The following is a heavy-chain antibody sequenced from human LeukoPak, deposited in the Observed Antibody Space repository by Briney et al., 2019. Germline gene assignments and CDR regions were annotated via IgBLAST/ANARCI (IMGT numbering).Heavy chain of an antibody. D-gene: IGHD3-3*01. CDR2: IYPGDSDT. V-gene: IGHV5-51*01. CDR3: ARQSIYDFWSGYLDH. J-gene: IGHJ4*02. Sequence: GESLKISCKGSGYSFASYWIGWVRQMPGKGLEWMGIIYPGDSDTRYSPSFEGQVIISVDKSISTAYLQWSSLKASDTAMYYCARQSIYDFWSGYLDHWGQGTLVTVSS. CDR1: GYSFASYW.